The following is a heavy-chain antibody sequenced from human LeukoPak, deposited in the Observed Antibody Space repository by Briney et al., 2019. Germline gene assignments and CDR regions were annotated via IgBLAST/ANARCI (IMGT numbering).Heavy chain of an antibody. V-gene: IGHV3-30-3*01. D-gene: IGHD6-13*01. CDR3: AREGIAAAFDY. J-gene: IGHJ4*02. CDR2: ISYDGSNK. Sequence: WVAVISYDGSNKYYADSVKGRFTISRDNSKNTLYLLMNSLRAKDTAVYYCAREGIAAAFDYWGQGTLVTVSS.